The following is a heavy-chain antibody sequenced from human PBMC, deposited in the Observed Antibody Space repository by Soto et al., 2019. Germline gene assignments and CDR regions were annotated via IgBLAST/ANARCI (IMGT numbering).Heavy chain of an antibody. CDR2: ISSSSSYI. J-gene: IGHJ4*02. Sequence: PVGSLRLSCAASGFTFSSYSMNWVRQAPGKGLEWVSSISSSSSYIYYADSVKGRFTISRDNAKNSLYLQMNSLGDEDTAVYFCVREDILGARSFDYWGQGTRVTVSS. D-gene: IGHD1-26*01. V-gene: IGHV3-21*01. CDR1: GFTFSSYS. CDR3: VREDILGARSFDY.